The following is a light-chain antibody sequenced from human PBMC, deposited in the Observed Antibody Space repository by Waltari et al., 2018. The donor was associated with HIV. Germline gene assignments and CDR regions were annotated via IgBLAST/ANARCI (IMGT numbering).Light chain of an antibody. CDR1: QSVSSSY. J-gene: IGKJ2*01. V-gene: IGKV3D-7*01. Sequence: EIVLTQSPGTLSLSPGERATLSCRASQSVSSSYLAWYQQKPGKAPVLLIYGASTLQSGVPSRFAGSGSGSDFTLTIDSLQPEDFATYYCLQANSFPHTFGRGTKVEIK. CDR3: LQANSFPHT. CDR2: GAS.